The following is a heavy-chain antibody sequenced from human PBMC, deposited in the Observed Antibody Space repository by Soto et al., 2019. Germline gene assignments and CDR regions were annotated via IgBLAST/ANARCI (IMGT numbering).Heavy chain of an antibody. CDR1: GFTFSSYA. J-gene: IGHJ4*02. CDR2: IGGSGGGT. D-gene: IGHD1-7*01. Sequence: PGGSLRLSCAASGFTFSSYAMTWVRQAPGKGLGWVSVIGGSGGGTYYADSVKGRFTISRDNSKNTLYLQMNSLRAEDTAVYYCAKGTANWNFGYFDYWGQGXLVTVSS. CDR3: AKGTANWNFGYFDY. V-gene: IGHV3-23*01.